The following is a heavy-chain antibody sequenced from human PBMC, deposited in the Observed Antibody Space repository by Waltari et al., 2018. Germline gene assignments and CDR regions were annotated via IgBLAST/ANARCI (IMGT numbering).Heavy chain of an antibody. V-gene: IGHV3-72*01. CDR3: ARVTTDTATVDY. Sequence: EVQLVESGGGVVQPGGSLRLSCAASGFTFSDHYMDWVRQAPVKGLEWVGRIREKASSYRTEYAASVKGRFTISRDDSKNSLYLQMNSLKTEDTGVYFCARVTTDTATVDYWGQGALVTVSS. J-gene: IGHJ4*02. D-gene: IGHD5-18*01. CDR2: IREKASSYRT. CDR1: GFTFSDHY.